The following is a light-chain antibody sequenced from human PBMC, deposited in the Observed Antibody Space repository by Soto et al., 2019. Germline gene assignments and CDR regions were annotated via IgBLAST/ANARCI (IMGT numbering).Light chain of an antibody. CDR3: QHYHDFPRT. CDR1: QSVSSNY. Sequence: EIVLTQSPGTLSLSPGERATLSCRASQSVSSNYLAWYQQKPGQAPRLFIYGASSRATGIPDRFSGSGSGTDFTLTISRLEPEDFAVYYCQHYHDFPRTFGQGTKLEIK. J-gene: IGKJ2*01. V-gene: IGKV3-20*01. CDR2: GAS.